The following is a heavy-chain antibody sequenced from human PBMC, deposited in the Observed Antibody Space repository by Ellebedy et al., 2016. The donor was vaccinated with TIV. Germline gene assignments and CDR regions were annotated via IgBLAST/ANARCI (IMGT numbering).Heavy chain of an antibody. CDR1: GFTFSSYN. D-gene: IGHD1-26*01. V-gene: IGHV3-9*01. CDR3: TKGMSGNYQGPFDY. Sequence: SLKISXAASGFTFSSYNMNWVRQAPGKGLEWVSGISWNSVSVGYADSVKGRFTISRDNAKNSLYLQMNSLRAEDTALYYCTKGMSGNYQGPFDYWGQGTLVTVSS. J-gene: IGHJ4*02. CDR2: ISWNSVSV.